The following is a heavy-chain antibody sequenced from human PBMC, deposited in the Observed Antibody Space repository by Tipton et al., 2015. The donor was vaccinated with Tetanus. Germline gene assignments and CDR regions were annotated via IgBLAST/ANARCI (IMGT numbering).Heavy chain of an antibody. CDR3: ARANFDFPKKGPFDS. CDR2: ISSSGST. Sequence: TPSLTCTVSGGSLRDGDHYWSWIRQPPGKGLEWLAYISSSGSTNSNYSLKSRITISRDTSKNRFSVNLSSVTAADTAVYFCARANFDFPKKGPFDSWGQGIPVIVS. D-gene: IGHD3-3*01. J-gene: IGHJ4*02. V-gene: IGHV4-61*03. CDR1: GGSLRDGDHY.